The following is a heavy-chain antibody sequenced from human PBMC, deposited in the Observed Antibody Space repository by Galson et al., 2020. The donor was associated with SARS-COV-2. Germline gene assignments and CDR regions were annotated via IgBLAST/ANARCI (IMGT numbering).Heavy chain of an antibody. CDR2: IYATGST. D-gene: IGHD5-12*01. V-gene: IGHV4-61*09. CDR1: GGSISSGSYY. J-gene: IGHJ4*02. CDR3: ARKGRDGYNFAH. Sequence: SETLSLTCSVSGGSISSGSYYWSWIRQPAGKGLEWIGHIYATGSTRYNPSLMSRVTISVDTSKNQFSLKLTSVTAADTAMYYCARKGRDGYNFAHWGQGTLVTVSS.